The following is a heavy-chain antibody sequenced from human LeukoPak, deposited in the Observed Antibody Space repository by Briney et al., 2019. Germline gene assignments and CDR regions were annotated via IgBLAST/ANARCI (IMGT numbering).Heavy chain of an antibody. Sequence: PSETLSLTCAVYGGSFSGYYWTWIRQPPGKGLEWIGEINHSGSTNYNPSLKSRVTISVDTSKNQFSLKLSFVTAADTAVLYCARRQWLVSDFDYWGQGTLVTVSS. CDR2: INHSGST. V-gene: IGHV4-34*01. CDR3: ARRQWLVSDFDY. CDR1: GGSFSGYY. J-gene: IGHJ4*02. D-gene: IGHD6-19*01.